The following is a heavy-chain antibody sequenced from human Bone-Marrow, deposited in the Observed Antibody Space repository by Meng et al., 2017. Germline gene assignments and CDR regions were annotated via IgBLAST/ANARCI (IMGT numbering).Heavy chain of an antibody. Sequence: QVQLVESGGGLVKPGGSLRLSCAASGFVFSASTYGMHWVRQAPGKGLEWVTLISNDGSIKYYADSVKGRFTISRDNSKDTLYLQMNSLRADDTAVYYCARWNGNTAYDYWGQGTLVTVSS. V-gene: IGHV3-30*03. CDR2: ISNDGSIK. D-gene: IGHD1/OR15-1a*01. J-gene: IGHJ4*02. CDR1: GFVFSASTYG. CDR3: ARWNGNTAYDY.